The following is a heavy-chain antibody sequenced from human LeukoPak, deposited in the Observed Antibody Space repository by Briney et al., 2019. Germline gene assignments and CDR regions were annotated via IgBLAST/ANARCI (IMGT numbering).Heavy chain of an antibody. V-gene: IGHV3-74*01. Sequence: PGGSLRLSCEASGLSFSSFWMHWVRQAPGEGLAWVSRLNEDGGITNYADFAKGRFTISRDNARNTLYLQMNSLSADDTAVYYCTRDIGGRSAYWGQGTLVTVSS. CDR1: GLSFSSFW. D-gene: IGHD3-16*01. J-gene: IGHJ4*02. CDR3: TRDIGGRSAY. CDR2: LNEDGGIT.